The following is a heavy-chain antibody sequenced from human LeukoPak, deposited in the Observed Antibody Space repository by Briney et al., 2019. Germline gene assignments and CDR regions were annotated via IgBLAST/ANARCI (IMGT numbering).Heavy chain of an antibody. J-gene: IGHJ2*01. V-gene: IGHV4-59*08. Sequence: SETLSLTCIVSGGSMSGHYWTWIRQSPGKPLEWIGYVYDSGDTNYNPALKSRVSISIDTSKNQFSLRLMSVTATDTALYFCARKNFYPNWFFDVWGRGTLVTVSS. CDR2: VYDSGDT. D-gene: IGHD1-7*01. CDR3: ARKNFYPNWFFDV. CDR1: GGSMSGHY.